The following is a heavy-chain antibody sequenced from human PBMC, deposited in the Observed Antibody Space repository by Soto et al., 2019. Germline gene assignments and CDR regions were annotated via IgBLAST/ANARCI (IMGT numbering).Heavy chain of an antibody. CDR3: ARERGIVGAWSYFDY. D-gene: IGHD1-26*01. CDR1: GYTFTSYY. CDR2: INPSGGST. Sequence: ASVKVSCKASGYTFTSYYMHWVRQAPGQGLEWMGIINPSGGSTSYAQKFQGRVTMTRDTSTSTVYMELSSLRSEDTAVYYCARERGIVGAWSYFDYWGQGTLVTVSS. J-gene: IGHJ4*02. V-gene: IGHV1-46*03.